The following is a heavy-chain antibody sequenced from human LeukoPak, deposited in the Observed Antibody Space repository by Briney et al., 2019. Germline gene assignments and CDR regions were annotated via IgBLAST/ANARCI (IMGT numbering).Heavy chain of an antibody. J-gene: IGHJ3*02. CDR2: MNPNSGNT. CDR3: AHYYYDSTNAFDI. V-gene: IGHV1-8*01. Sequence: ASVKVSCKASGYTFTSYDINWVRQATGQGLEWMGWMNPNSGNTGYAQKFQGRVTMTRNTSISTACMELSSLRSEDTAVYYCAHYYYDSTNAFDIWGQGTMVTVSS. D-gene: IGHD3-22*01. CDR1: GYTFTSYD.